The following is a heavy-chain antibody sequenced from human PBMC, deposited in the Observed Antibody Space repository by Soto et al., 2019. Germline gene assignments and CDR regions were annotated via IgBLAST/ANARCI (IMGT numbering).Heavy chain of an antibody. CDR3: ARSNEIGNYYGSSDYYPLHPFDY. D-gene: IGHD3-22*01. CDR2: IYYSGST. Sequence: QVQLQESGPGLVKPSQTLSLTCTVSGGSISSGGYYWSWIRQHPGKGLEWIGYIYYSGSTNYSPSLKSRLIITIDMSKNQFSLKLSSVTAADTAVYYCARSNEIGNYYGSSDYYPLHPFDYWGQGTLVTVSS. V-gene: IGHV4-31*03. CDR1: GGSISSGGYY. J-gene: IGHJ4*02.